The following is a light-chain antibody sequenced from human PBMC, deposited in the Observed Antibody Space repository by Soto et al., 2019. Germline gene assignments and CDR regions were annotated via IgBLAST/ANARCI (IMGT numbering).Light chain of an antibody. Sequence: EIVMTQSPATLSMSPGERATLSCRASQSVSSNLAWYQQKPGQAPRLLIYGASTRATGIPVRFSGSGSGTDYTLTSTNLEPEDFAIYYCQQRSSWPWTFGQGTKVDIK. CDR1: QSVSSN. CDR2: GAS. CDR3: QQRSSWPWT. V-gene: IGKV3-11*01. J-gene: IGKJ1*01.